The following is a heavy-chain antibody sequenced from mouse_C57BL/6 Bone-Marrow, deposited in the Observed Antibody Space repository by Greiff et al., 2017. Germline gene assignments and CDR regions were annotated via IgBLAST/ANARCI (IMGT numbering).Heavy chain of an antibody. CDR1: GYTFTSYW. J-gene: IGHJ3*01. D-gene: IGHD1-1*01. CDR3: ARSSPIDYYGSCWFAY. Sequence: QVQLQQPGTELVKPGASVKLSCKASGYTFTSYWMHWVKQRPGQGLEWIGNINPSNGGTNYNEKFKSKATLTVDKSSSTAYMQLSSLTSEDSAVYYCARSSPIDYYGSCWFAYWGQGTLVTVSA. V-gene: IGHV1-53*01. CDR2: INPSNGGT.